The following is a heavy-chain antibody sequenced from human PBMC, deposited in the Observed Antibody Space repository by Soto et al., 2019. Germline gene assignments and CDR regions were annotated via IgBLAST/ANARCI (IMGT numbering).Heavy chain of an antibody. CDR2: IYYSGST. CDR3: ARKVVVAATVWFDP. J-gene: IGHJ5*02. V-gene: IGHV4-31*03. Sequence: SETLSLTCTVSGGSISSGGYYWSWIRQHPGKGLEWIGYIYYSGSTYYNPSLKSRVTISVDTSKNQFSLKLSSVTAADTAVYYCARKVVVAATVWFDPWGPGTLVTVSS. CDR1: GGSISSGGYY. D-gene: IGHD2-15*01.